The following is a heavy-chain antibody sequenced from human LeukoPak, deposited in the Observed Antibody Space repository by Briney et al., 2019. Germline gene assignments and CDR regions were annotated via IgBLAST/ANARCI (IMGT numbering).Heavy chain of an antibody. Sequence: SETLSLTCTVSGGSVSSGSYYWSWIRQPPGKGLEWIGYIYYSGSTNYNPSLKSRVTISVDTSKNQFSLKLSSVTAADTAVYYCARDLLQRGYSYGYYFDYWGQGTLVTVSS. CDR1: GGSVSSGSYY. CDR3: ARDLLQRGYSYGYYFDY. V-gene: IGHV4-61*01. D-gene: IGHD5-18*01. CDR2: IYYSGST. J-gene: IGHJ4*02.